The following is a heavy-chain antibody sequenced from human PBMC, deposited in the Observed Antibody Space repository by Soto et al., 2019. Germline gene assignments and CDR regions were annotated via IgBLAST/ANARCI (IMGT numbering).Heavy chain of an antibody. CDR1: GTSFTTYY. D-gene: IGHD3-16*02. J-gene: IGHJ4*02. V-gene: IGHV4-59*01. Sequence: QVQLQESGPGLVKPAETLSLTCSVSGTSFTTYYWSWIRQPPGKGLEWIGYIFHSGHITYNPSLKGRDTMSVDTSKHQVSLHLYSVTAADTAVYYCAGEGGGYRFDYWGQGTLVTVSS. CDR2: IFHSGHI. CDR3: AGEGGGYRFDY.